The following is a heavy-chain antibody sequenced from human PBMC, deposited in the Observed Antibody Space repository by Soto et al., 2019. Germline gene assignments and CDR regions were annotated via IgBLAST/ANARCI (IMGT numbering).Heavy chain of an antibody. D-gene: IGHD2-15*01. Sequence: GGSLRLSCAASGFTFSSHGMSRVRQAPGKRLEWVSAISGSGGSTYYADSVKGRFTISRDNSKNTLYLQMNSLRAEDTAVYYCAKDNNVVVVAASDAFDIWGQGTMVTVSS. CDR1: GFTFSSHG. J-gene: IGHJ3*02. CDR2: ISGSGGST. V-gene: IGHV3-23*01. CDR3: AKDNNVVVVAASDAFDI.